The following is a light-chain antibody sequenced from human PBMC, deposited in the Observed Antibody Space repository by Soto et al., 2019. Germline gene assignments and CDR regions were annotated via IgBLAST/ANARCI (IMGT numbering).Light chain of an antibody. V-gene: IGKV1-39*01. CDR2: RSS. Sequence: DIQMTQSPSSLSVSIGDRVIITCRASQRISTYLNWYQYKPGKAPRLVIFRSSTLQSGVTSRFSGRGSGTDFTLTISSLQPENFATYFCQQTFSPYVSLGGGTRVEI. CDR1: QRISTY. J-gene: IGKJ4*01. CDR3: QQTFSPYVS.